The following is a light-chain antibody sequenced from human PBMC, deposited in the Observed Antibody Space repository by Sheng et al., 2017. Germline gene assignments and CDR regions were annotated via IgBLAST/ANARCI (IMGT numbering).Light chain of an antibody. J-gene: IGLJ3*02. CDR1: DRKEK. CDR3: QVWVSDRRV. Sequence: SYVLTQPPSVSVAPGQTATVTCGGRQDRKEKCPLVPTEASQAPLLVLYDDNDRPSGIPERFSGLQLWGHGHTDISRVEVGDEADYFCQVWVSDRRVFGGGTKVTVL. CDR2: DDN. V-gene: IGLV3-21*02.